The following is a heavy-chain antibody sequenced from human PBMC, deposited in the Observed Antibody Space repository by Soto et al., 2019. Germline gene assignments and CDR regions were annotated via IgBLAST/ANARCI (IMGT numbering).Heavy chain of an antibody. J-gene: IGHJ4*02. Sequence: QITLKESGPTLVKPTQTLTLTCTFSGFSLSTSGVGVGWIRQPPGKALEWLAFLYWDDDKRYSPSLKSRLTITKDTYKNQVLLTRTNMDPVDTATYYCARTSVNWGSRGLVDYWCQGTLVTVAS. D-gene: IGHD7-27*01. CDR2: LYWDDDK. CDR3: ARTSVNWGSRGLVDY. V-gene: IGHV2-5*02. CDR1: GFSLSTSGVG.